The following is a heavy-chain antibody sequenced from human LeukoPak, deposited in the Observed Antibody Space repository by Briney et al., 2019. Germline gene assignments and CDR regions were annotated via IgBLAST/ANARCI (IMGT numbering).Heavy chain of an antibody. V-gene: IGHV3-11*04. D-gene: IGHD3-10*01. CDR3: ARGHYYGSGSYLDY. J-gene: IGHJ4*02. Sequence: GGSLRLSCADSGFTFSDYCMSWIRKAPGKGLEWVSYISSSGSTIYYADSVKGRFTISRDNAKNSLYLQMNSLRAEDTAVYYCARGHYYGSGSYLDYWGQGTLVTVSS. CDR1: GFTFSDYC. CDR2: ISSSGSTI.